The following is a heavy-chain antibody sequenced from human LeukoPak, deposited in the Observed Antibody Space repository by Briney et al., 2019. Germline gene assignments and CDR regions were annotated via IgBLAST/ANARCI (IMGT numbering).Heavy chain of an antibody. CDR1: GYTFNAYY. V-gene: IGHV1-2*02. CDR3: ARERYDFWSGYSLRDWFDP. CDR2: INPNSGGT. D-gene: IGHD3-3*01. J-gene: IGHJ5*02. Sequence: ASVKVSCKASGYTFNAYYMYWVRQAPGQGLEWMGWINPNSGGTNYAQKFQGRVTMTRDTSISTAYMELSRLRSDDTAVYYCARERYDFWSGYSLRDWFDPWGQGTLVTVSS.